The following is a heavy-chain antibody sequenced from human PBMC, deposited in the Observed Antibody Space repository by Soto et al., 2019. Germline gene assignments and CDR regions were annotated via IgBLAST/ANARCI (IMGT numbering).Heavy chain of an antibody. D-gene: IGHD6-19*01. CDR2: ISGSGIST. Sequence: EVQLLESGGGLVQPGGSLRLSCAASGFTFSSYAMSWVRQAPGKGLEWVSAISGSGISTYYADSVKGRFTISRDNYKNTRYLQMNSLIAEDTAGYYFAQEGEHSSGWANFDYWGQGTLVTVSS. J-gene: IGHJ4*02. CDR3: AQEGEHSSGWANFDY. CDR1: GFTFSSYA. V-gene: IGHV3-23*01.